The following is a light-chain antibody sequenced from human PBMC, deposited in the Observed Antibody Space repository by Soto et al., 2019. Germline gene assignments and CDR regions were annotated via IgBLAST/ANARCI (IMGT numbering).Light chain of an antibody. CDR2: GAS. J-gene: IGKJ4*02. V-gene: IGKV1-17*01. CDR3: LRHNSYPRT. CDR1: QGIGNG. Sequence: DVQMTQSPSSLSASVGDRVTITCRASQGIGNGLGWFQQKPGKAPKRLIYGASNLQSGVPSRFSGSGSGTEFTPTISSLQPEDFATYYCLRHNSYPRTFGRGTKVEI.